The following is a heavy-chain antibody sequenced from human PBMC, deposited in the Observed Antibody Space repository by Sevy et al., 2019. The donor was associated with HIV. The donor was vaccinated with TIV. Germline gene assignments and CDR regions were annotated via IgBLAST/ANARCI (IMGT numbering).Heavy chain of an antibody. V-gene: IGHV3-23*01. CDR1: GFTFSSYA. J-gene: IGHJ4*02. Sequence: GGSLRLSCAASGFTFSSYAMSWVRQAPGKGVEWVSAISGSGGSTYYADSEKGRFTISRDNSKNPLYLQVDCLRAEDTAVYDCAKDGQWDSWGQGTRLTVSS. D-gene: IGHD6-19*01. CDR3: AKDGQWDS. CDR2: ISGSGGST.